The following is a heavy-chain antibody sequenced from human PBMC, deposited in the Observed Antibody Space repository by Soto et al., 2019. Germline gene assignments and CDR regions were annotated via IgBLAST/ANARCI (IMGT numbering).Heavy chain of an antibody. D-gene: IGHD2-21*02. CDR3: ARDLGDHLFEENYFDY. J-gene: IGHJ4*02. CDR1: GFTFSSYS. V-gene: IGHV3-21*01. Sequence: GGSLRLSCAASGFTFSSYSMNWVRQAPGKGLEWVSSISSSSSYIYYADSVKGRFTISRDNAKNSLYLQMNSLRAEDTAVYYCARDLGDHLFEENYFDYWGQGTLVTVSS. CDR2: ISSSSSYI.